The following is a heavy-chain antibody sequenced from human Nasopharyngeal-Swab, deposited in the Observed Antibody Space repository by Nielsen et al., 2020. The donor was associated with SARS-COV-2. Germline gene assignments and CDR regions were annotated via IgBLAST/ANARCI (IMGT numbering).Heavy chain of an antibody. J-gene: IGHJ5*02. V-gene: IGHV1-8*02. CDR2: MNPNTGNT. Sequence: SVKVSRNTSGYIFTDYDVNWLRQATGQGLEWMGWMNPNTGNTGFAQRFQGRVTLTRDTSINTVYMELSGLTSEDTAVYYCVTMELRGVIGPWGQGTPVTVSS. CDR1: GYIFTDYD. D-gene: IGHD3-10*01. CDR3: VTMELRGVIGP.